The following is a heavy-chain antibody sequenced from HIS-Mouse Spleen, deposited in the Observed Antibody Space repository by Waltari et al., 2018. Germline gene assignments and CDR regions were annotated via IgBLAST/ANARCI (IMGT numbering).Heavy chain of an antibody. V-gene: IGHV4-39*07. CDR2: IYYSGST. CDR3: AREIPYSSSWYDWYFDL. Sequence: QLQLQESGPGLVKPSATLSLTRTVSGGSISSSSYYGGWIRQPPGKGLEWIGSIYYSGSTYYNPSLKSRVTISVDTSKNQFSLKLSSVTAADTAVYYCAREIPYSSSWYDWYFDLWGRGTLVTVSS. J-gene: IGHJ2*01. CDR1: GGSISSSSYY. D-gene: IGHD6-13*01.